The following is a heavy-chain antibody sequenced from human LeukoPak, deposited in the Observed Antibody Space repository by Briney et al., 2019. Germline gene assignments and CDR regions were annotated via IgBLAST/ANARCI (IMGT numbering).Heavy chain of an antibody. Sequence: GGSLRLSCAASGFTFSSYAMSWVRQAPGKGLEWVSAISGSGGSTYYADSVKGRFTISRDNSKNTLYLQMNSLRAEDTAVYYCAKDVTMVRGVIIGFDYWGQGTLVTVSS. J-gene: IGHJ4*02. V-gene: IGHV3-23*01. D-gene: IGHD3-10*01. CDR3: AKDVTMVRGVIIGFDY. CDR1: GFTFSSYA. CDR2: ISGSGGST.